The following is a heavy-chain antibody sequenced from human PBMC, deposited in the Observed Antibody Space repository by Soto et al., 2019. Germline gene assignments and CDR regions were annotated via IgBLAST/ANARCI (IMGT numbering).Heavy chain of an antibody. Sequence: PGGSLRLSCATSGFTFINYAMTWVRQAPGKGLEWVSAISGSGGNTYYADSVKGRFTISRDNSKNTLYLQMNSLRAEDTAVYYCAKDLGTSRDFDYWGQGTLVTVSS. CDR1: GFTFINYA. J-gene: IGHJ4*02. V-gene: IGHV3-23*01. D-gene: IGHD2-2*01. CDR2: ISGSGGNT. CDR3: AKDLGTSRDFDY.